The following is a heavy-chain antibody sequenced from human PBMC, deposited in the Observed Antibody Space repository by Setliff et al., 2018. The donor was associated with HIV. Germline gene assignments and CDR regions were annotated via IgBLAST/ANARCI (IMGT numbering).Heavy chain of an antibody. J-gene: IGHJ3*02. D-gene: IGHD1-1*01. CDR2: IYYSGII. CDR1: GGSISPHY. Sequence: PSETLSLTCTVSGGSISPHYWSWIRQPPGKGLEWIGYIYYSGIISYSPSLKSRITISVDTSKNQFALKLKSVTAADTAVYYCARNGPFPTDAFDIWGQGTKVT. V-gene: IGHV4-59*11. CDR3: ARNGPFPTDAFDI.